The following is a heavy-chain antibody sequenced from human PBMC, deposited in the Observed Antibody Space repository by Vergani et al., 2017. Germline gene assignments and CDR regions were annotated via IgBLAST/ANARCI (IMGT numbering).Heavy chain of an antibody. CDR1: GYPISSGYY. V-gene: IGHV4-38-2*01. Sequence: QVQLQESGPGLVQPSETLSLTCAVSGYPISSGYYWGWIRQPPGKGLEWTGSIYHSGSTYYNPYLKSRVTISVDTSKNQFSLKLSSVTAADTAVYYCARLFYGSGSYAPIDCWGQGTLVTVSS. CDR3: ARLFYGSGSYAPIDC. J-gene: IGHJ4*02. CDR2: IYHSGST. D-gene: IGHD3-10*01.